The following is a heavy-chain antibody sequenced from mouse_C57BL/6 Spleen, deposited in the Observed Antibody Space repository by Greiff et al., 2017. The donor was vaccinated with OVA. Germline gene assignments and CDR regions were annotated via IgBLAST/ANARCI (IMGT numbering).Heavy chain of an antibody. Sequence: EVKLEESGPGLVKPSQSLSLTCSVTGYSITSGYYWNWIRQFPGNKLEWMGYISYDGSNNYNPSLKNRISITRDTSKNQFFLKLNSVTTEDTATYYCARRDSSGYVFAYWGQGTLVTVSA. CDR3: ARRDSSGYVFAY. CDR1: GYSITSGYY. D-gene: IGHD3-2*02. V-gene: IGHV3-6*01. CDR2: ISYDGSN. J-gene: IGHJ3*01.